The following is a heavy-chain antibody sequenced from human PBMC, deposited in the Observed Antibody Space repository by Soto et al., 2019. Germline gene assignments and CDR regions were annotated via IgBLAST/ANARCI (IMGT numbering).Heavy chain of an antibody. V-gene: IGHV3-23*01. D-gene: IGHD4-17*01. CDR2: ISGSGGSP. CDR3: AQEGNDYGDYGDYYYYYGMDV. CDR1: GFTFSSYA. Sequence: PGESLKISCAASGFTFSSYAMSWVRQAPGKGLEWVSAISGSGGSPYYADSVKGRFTISRDNSKNTLYLQMNSLRAEDTAVYYCAQEGNDYGDYGDYYYYYGMDVWGQGTTVTVSS. J-gene: IGHJ6*02.